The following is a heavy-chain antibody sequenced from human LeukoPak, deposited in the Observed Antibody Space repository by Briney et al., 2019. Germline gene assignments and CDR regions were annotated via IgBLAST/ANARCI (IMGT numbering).Heavy chain of an antibody. CDR3: ARHGDDYRYYYCGMDV. V-gene: IGHV5-51*01. CDR2: IYPGDSDT. D-gene: IGHD4-11*01. Sequence: KGGESLQISCKGSGYSFTSYWIGWVRQLPGKGLEWMGIIYPGDSDTRYSPSFQGQVTISADKSISTAYLQWSSLKASDTAMYYCARHGDDYRYYYCGMDVWGQGTTVTVSS. CDR1: GYSFTSYW. J-gene: IGHJ6*02.